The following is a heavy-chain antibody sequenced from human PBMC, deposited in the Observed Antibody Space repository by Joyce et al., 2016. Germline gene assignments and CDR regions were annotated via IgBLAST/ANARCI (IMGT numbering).Heavy chain of an antibody. CDR3: ASNLNAHYFED. CDR2: ISDSGSTI. V-gene: IGHV3-48*01. CDR1: GLGFSGCD. J-gene: IGHJ4*02. Sequence: EVQLVESGGGLVQPGGSLRLSCAASGLGFSGCDMNWVRQVPGRGLEWISYISDSGSTIYYADSVRGRFTISRDNARNSLYLQMNSLRVEDTAVYYCASNLNAHYFEDWGQGTLVTVSS. D-gene: IGHD1-1*01.